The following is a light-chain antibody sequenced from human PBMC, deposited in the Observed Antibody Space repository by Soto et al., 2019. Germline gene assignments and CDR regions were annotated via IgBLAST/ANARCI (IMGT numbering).Light chain of an antibody. J-gene: IGKJ1*01. CDR2: DAS. CDR1: QSVSSY. CDR3: HQRSNWPPWT. V-gene: IGKV3-11*01. Sequence: EIVLTQSPATLSLSPGERATLSCRASQSVSSYLAWYQQKPGQAPSLLIYDASNRATGIPARFSGSGSGTDFTLTISSLEPEDFAVYYCHQRSNWPPWTFGQGTKVEIK.